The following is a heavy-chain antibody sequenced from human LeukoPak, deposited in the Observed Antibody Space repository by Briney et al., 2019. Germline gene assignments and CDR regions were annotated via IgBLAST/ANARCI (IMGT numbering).Heavy chain of an antibody. Sequence: GGSLRLSCAASGFALSDYFMTWVRQAPGKGLEWVASINQDGSGKDYMDSVKARFTISRDNAKKSVYLQMNSLRAEDTAVYYCAKGGDGYNSHPYDYWGQGTLVTVSS. CDR1: GFALSDYF. J-gene: IGHJ4*02. CDR3: AKGGDGYNSHPYDY. CDR2: INQDGSGK. D-gene: IGHD5-24*01. V-gene: IGHV3-7*01.